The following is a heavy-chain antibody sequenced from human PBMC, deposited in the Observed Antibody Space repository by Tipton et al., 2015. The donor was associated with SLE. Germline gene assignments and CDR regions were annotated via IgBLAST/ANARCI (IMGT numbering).Heavy chain of an antibody. CDR1: GGSINSGGYS. D-gene: IGHD3-22*01. CDR2: IYLSGNP. J-gene: IGHJ4*02. V-gene: IGHV4-30-2*01. CDR3: ARMGLPDSSGFHHWDYFDY. Sequence: TLSLTCAVSGGSINSGGYSWSWIRQPPGKGLEWIGFIYLSGNPYYNPSLKSRVTMSVDRSKNQFSLKLSSVTAADTAVYYCARMGLPDSSGFHHWDYFDYWGRGTQVTVSA.